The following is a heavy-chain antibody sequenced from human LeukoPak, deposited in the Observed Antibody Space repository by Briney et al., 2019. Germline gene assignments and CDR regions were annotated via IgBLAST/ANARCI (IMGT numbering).Heavy chain of an antibody. V-gene: IGHV4-59*08. D-gene: IGHD6-13*01. CDR2: IYYSGST. CDR1: GGSISSYY. CDR3: ARRNVYSSSWDYFDY. Sequence: NPSETLSLTCTVSGGSISSYYWSWIRQPPGKGLEWIGYIYYSGSTNYNPSLKSRVTISVDTSKNQFSLKLSSVTAADTAVYYCARRNVYSSSWDYFDYWGQGTLVTVSS. J-gene: IGHJ4*02.